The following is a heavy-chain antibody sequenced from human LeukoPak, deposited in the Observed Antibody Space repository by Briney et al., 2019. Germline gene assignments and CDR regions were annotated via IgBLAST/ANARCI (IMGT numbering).Heavy chain of an antibody. CDR1: GFTFSSYA. J-gene: IGHJ4*02. D-gene: IGHD6-19*01. V-gene: IGHV3-30*04. CDR3: AKDRYSSGWYAFDY. CDR2: ISYDGSNK. Sequence: GGSLRLSCAAPGFTFSSYAMHWVRQAPGKGLEWVAVISYDGSNKYYADSVKGRFTISRDNSKNTLYLQMNSLRAEDTAVYYCAKDRYSSGWYAFDYWGQGTLVTVSS.